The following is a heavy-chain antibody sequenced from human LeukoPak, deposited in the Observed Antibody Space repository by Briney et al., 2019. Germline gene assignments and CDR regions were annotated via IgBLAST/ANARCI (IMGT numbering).Heavy chain of an antibody. CDR2: IYYRGST. V-gene: IGHV4-30-4*01. CDR3: ARERTYYFDY. J-gene: IGHJ4*02. Sequence: SHTLSLTCTVSGGSISSGDYYWSWIRQPPGQGMEWIGYIYYRGSTYYNPSLKSRVIISADTYKNQFSLKLSSMTAADTAVYYCARERTYYFDYWGEGTQVTV. CDR1: GGSISSGDYY.